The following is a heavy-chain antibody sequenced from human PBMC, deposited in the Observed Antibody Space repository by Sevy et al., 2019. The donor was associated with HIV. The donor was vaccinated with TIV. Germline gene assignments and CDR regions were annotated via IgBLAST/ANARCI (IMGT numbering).Heavy chain of an antibody. V-gene: IGHV3-23*01. Sequence: GGSLRLSCAASGFTFSKYSMSWVRQPPGKGLEWVSTLSCGCGERNYADSVKGRFTISRDNSKSSVYLQMNNLRPEDTAVYYCAGEGCTKPHDYWGQGTLVTVSS. D-gene: IGHD2-8*01. CDR2: LSCGCGER. CDR3: AGEGCTKPHDY. CDR1: GFTFSKYS. J-gene: IGHJ4*02.